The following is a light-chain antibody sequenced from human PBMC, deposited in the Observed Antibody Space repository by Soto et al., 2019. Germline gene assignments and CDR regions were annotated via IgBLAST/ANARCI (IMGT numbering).Light chain of an antibody. Sequence: QSVLTQPPSASGTPGQRVTISCSGSSSNIGTNFVYWYQQLPGTAPKLLIFSNAQRPSGVPDRFSGSRSGTSVSLAISGLRSEDEADYYCAAWDDSLSGWVFGGGTKVTVL. V-gene: IGLV1-47*02. CDR1: SSNIGTNF. J-gene: IGLJ3*02. CDR2: SNA. CDR3: AAWDDSLSGWV.